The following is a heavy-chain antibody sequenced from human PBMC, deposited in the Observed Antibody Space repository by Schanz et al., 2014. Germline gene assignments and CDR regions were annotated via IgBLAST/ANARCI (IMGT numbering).Heavy chain of an antibody. J-gene: IGHJ3*02. CDR2: IWYDGSNK. CDR3: AKGRFGELSAFDI. CDR1: GFTFSSYG. Sequence: QVQLVESGGGVVQPGRSLRLSCAASGFTFSSYGMHWVRQAPGKGLEWVAVIWYDGSNKYYADSVKGRFTISRDNSKNTLYLQMNSLRAEDTAVYYCAKGRFGELSAFDIWGQGTMXTVSS. D-gene: IGHD3-10*01. V-gene: IGHV3-33*06.